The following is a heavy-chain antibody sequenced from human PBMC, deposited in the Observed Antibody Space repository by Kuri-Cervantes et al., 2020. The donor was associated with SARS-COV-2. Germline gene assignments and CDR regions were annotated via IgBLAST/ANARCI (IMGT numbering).Heavy chain of an antibody. CDR1: GFTFSSYW. V-gene: IGHV3-53*01. J-gene: IGHJ6*02. CDR2: IYSGGST. Sequence: GGSLRLSCAASGFTFSSYWMSWVRQAPGKGLEWVSVIYSGGSTYYADSVKGRFTISRDNSKNTLYLQMNSLRAEDTAVYYCARIGYCSSTSCYTGRGVDVWGQGTTVTVSS. CDR3: ARIGYCSSTSCYTGRGVDV. D-gene: IGHD2-2*02.